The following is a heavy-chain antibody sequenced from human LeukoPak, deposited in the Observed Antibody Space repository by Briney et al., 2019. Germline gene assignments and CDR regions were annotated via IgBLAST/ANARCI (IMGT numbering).Heavy chain of an antibody. V-gene: IGHV3-7*01. J-gene: IGHJ4*02. D-gene: IGHD2-21*01. CDR1: GVTFVKYW. CDR3: ARDCEEHCGRGPPDY. Sequence: GGSLRLSCEASGVTFVKYWMSWVRQAPGKGPEWVANMNQDGSEKYYVDSVKGRFTVSRDDAKNLLYLQMNSLRAEDTAVYYCARDCEEHCGRGPPDYWGQGTLVTVSS. CDR2: MNQDGSEK.